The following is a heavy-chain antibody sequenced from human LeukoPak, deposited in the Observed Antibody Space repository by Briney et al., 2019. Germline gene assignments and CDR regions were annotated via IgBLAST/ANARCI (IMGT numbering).Heavy chain of an antibody. CDR3: ARGEYSSGWSKGSPFDY. J-gene: IGHJ4*02. CDR2: ISAYNGNT. V-gene: IGHV1-18*01. CDR1: GYTFTAYG. D-gene: IGHD6-19*01. Sequence: ASVKVSCKASGYTFTAYGISWLRQAPGQGLEWMGWISAYNGNTNYVQKLQGRVTMTTDTSTSTAYMELSSLRSEDTAVYYCARGEYSSGWSKGSPFDYWGQGTLVTVSS.